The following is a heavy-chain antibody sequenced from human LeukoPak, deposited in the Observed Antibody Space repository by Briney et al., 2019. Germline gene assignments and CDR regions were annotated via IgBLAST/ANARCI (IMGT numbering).Heavy chain of an antibody. D-gene: IGHD2-2*01. CDR1: GGSISSYY. Sequence: SETLSLTCTVSGGSISSYYWSWIRQPPGKGLERIGYIYYSGSTNYNPSLKSRVTISVDTSKNQFSLKLSSVTAADTAVYYCARDCSSTSCYGTFDYWGQGTLVTVSS. CDR2: IYYSGST. CDR3: ARDCSSTSCYGTFDY. J-gene: IGHJ4*02. V-gene: IGHV4-59*01.